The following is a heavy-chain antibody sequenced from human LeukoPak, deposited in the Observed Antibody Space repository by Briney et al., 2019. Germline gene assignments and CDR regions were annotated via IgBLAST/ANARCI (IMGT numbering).Heavy chain of an antibody. CDR3: AREPTH. J-gene: IGHJ4*02. CDR1: GFTFSNYW. Sequence: PGGSLRLSCAASGFTFSNYWMTWVRQAPGKGLEWVANIKKDGTEKYYIDSVRGRFTISRDNAKNSVFLHMNSLRVEDTAVYYCAREPTHWGQGTLVTVSS. V-gene: IGHV3-7*01. CDR2: IKKDGTEK.